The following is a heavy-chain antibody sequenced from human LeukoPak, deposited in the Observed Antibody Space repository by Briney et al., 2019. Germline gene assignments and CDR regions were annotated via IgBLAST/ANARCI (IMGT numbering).Heavy chain of an antibody. CDR3: ARGRSGSHHFDS. Sequence: GGSLRLSCAASGFTFSNYAMHWVRQAPGKGLEWVAIISYGGSNKYYADSVKGRFTISRDNSKNTLYLQMNSLRADDTAVYYCARGRSGSHHFDSWGQGTLVTVPS. J-gene: IGHJ4*02. CDR1: GFTFSNYA. D-gene: IGHD3-10*01. CDR2: ISYGGSNK. V-gene: IGHV3-30*04.